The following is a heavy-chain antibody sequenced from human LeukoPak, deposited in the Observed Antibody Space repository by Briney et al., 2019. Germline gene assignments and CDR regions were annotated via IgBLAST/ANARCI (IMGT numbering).Heavy chain of an antibody. J-gene: IGHJ4*02. Sequence: GASVKVSCKTSGYTFTTYDINWVRQAPGQGLEWMGRISAYNGYTNYGQKLQGRVTMTTDTSTNTAYMELRGLRSDDTAVYYCARVGTGTRSFDSWGQGTLVTVSS. CDR2: ISAYNGYT. CDR3: ARVGTGTRSFDS. V-gene: IGHV1-18*01. CDR1: GYTFTTYD. D-gene: IGHD1/OR15-1a*01.